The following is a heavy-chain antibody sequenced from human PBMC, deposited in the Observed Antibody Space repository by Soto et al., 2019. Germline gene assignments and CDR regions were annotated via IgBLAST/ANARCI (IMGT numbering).Heavy chain of an antibody. J-gene: IGHJ6*02. V-gene: IGHV1-8*01. Sequence: QVQLVQSGAEVKKPGASVKVSCKASGYSFTTYDIYWVRQGTGQGLEWMGWMNPTSGHTGYAQKFQGRVTMTRDTFISAAYMELSSLRSDDTAVYYCARGHYDLWSKYYGMDVWGQGTTVTVSS. CDR2: MNPTSGHT. CDR1: GYSFTTYD. D-gene: IGHD3-3*01. CDR3: ARGHYDLWSKYYGMDV.